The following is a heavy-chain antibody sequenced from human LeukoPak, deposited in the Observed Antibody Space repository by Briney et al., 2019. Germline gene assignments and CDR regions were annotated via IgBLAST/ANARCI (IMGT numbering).Heavy chain of an antibody. Sequence: SETLSLTCTVSGGSISSSTYYWGWIRQPPGKGLEWIGSIYYSGSTYYNPSLKSRVTISVDTSKNQFSLKLSSVTAADTAVYYCARGYSYGSKSDYWGQGTLVTVSS. CDR1: GGSISSSTYY. J-gene: IGHJ4*02. CDR3: ARGYSYGSKSDY. V-gene: IGHV4-39*01. D-gene: IGHD5-18*01. CDR2: IYYSGST.